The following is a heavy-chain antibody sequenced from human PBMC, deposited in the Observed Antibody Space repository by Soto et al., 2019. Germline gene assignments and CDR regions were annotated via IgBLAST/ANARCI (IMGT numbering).Heavy chain of an antibody. CDR2: ISPEGFNT. J-gene: IGHJ6*02. V-gene: IGHV3-23*01. CDR1: DFTFDGHG. CDR3: ASSPRYYYYAMDV. Sequence: LRLSCAASDFTFDGHGMSWVRQAPGKGPEWVSTISPEGFNTHYADSVRGRFIISRDNSRNTVDLHMSSLRVEDTAIYYCASSPRYYYYAMDVWGQGTPVTVSS.